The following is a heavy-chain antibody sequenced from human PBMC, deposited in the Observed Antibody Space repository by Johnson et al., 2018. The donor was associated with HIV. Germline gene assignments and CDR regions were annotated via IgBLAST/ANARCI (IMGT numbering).Heavy chain of an antibody. CDR2: ISGGEDDT. J-gene: IGHJ3*02. CDR1: GFSFIDYA. Sequence: VQLVESGGGLVQPGGSLRLSCAASGFSFIDYAMIWVRQAPGKGLAWVSFISGGEDDTYYADSVKGRFTISRDNSKTTLYLQMNSLRDVDTAVYYRANSLLLDAFNIWGQGTMVTVSS. V-gene: IGHV3-23*04. CDR3: ANSLLLDAFNI.